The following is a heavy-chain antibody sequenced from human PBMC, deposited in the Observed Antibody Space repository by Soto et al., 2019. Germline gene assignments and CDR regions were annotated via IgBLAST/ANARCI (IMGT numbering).Heavy chain of an antibody. CDR2: TSGNGGST. J-gene: IGHJ4*02. D-gene: IGHD5-12*01. CDR3: AKERSSGYYFFDN. CDR1: GFTFSTYA. Sequence: GGSLRLSCAASGFTFSTYAMNWVRRAPGGGLEWVSTTSGNGGSTHYADSVKGRFTISRDVSKNTLYLQMNSLRAEDTAIYYCAKERSSGYYFFDNWGQGTLVTVSS. V-gene: IGHV3-23*01.